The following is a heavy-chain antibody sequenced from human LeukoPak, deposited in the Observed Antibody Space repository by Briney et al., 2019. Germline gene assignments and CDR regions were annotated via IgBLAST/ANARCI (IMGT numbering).Heavy chain of an antibody. D-gene: IGHD5-12*01. CDR1: GFTFSGYS. J-gene: IGHJ4*02. CDR2: ISSSSSYI. CDR3: ARGGATVDY. Sequence: PGGSLRLSCAASGFTFSGYSMNWVRQAPGEGLEWVSSISSSSSYIYYADSVKGRFTISRDNAKNSVYLQMNSLRAEDTAVYYCARGGATVDYWGQGTLVTVSS. V-gene: IGHV3-21*04.